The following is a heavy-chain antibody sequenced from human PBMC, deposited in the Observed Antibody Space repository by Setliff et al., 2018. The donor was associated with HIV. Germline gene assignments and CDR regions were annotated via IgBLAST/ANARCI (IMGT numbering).Heavy chain of an antibody. D-gene: IGHD3-10*01. CDR2: IFYSGST. CDR1: GGSVSTGNYY. J-gene: IGHJ6*04. CDR3: TRRGADSYYPRPLDV. V-gene: IGHV4-61*01. Sequence: ASETLSLTCTVSGGSVSTGNYYWNWIRLPPGKGLEWIGYIFYSGSTNYNPSLKSRVTISVGTSKNQFSLRLNSVTAADTAIYYCTRRGADSYYPRPLDVWGKGTTVTVSS.